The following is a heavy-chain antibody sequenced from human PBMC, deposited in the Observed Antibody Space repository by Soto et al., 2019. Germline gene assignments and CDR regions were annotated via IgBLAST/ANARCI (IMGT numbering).Heavy chain of an antibody. CDR2: IWYDGSNK. D-gene: IGHD5-12*01. Sequence: PGGSLRLSCAASGFTFSSYGMHWVRQAPGKGLEWVAVIWYDGSNKYYADSVKGRFTISRDNSKNTLYLQMNSLRAEDTAVYYCARGMDSGYDPDAFDIWGQGTMVTVSS. J-gene: IGHJ3*02. V-gene: IGHV3-33*01. CDR1: GFTFSSYG. CDR3: ARGMDSGYDPDAFDI.